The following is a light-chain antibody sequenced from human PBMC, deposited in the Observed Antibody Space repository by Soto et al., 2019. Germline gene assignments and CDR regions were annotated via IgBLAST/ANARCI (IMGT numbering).Light chain of an antibody. Sequence: GASVTITCRASQTISSWLAWYQQKPGKAPKLLIYKVSTLERGVPSRFSGSGSGTEFTLTITSLQPDDFATYYCQQYSGVWTFGQGTKVEI. CDR1: QTISSW. CDR2: KVS. J-gene: IGKJ1*01. V-gene: IGKV1-5*03. CDR3: QQYSGVWT.